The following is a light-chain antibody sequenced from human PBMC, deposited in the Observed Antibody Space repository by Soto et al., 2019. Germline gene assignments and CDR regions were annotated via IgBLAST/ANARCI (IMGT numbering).Light chain of an antibody. Sequence: QSSLAQPASLSGSPGQSNTLSCTGTRSEVGGYSYFSWYQHHPGQTPKLLVYDVTTRPPGVSDLFSGSQSGNTASLTISGLQAEDEADYYCSSYTTSSITPFGTGTKVTVL. CDR1: RSEVGGYSY. CDR2: DVT. CDR3: SSYTTSSITP. J-gene: IGLJ1*01. V-gene: IGLV2-14*03.